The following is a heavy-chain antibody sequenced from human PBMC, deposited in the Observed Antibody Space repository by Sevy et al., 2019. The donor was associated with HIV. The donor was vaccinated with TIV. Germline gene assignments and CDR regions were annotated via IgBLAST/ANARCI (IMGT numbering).Heavy chain of an antibody. CDR1: GYTFTGYY. CDR2: INPNSGGT. D-gene: IGHD6-13*01. Sequence: ASVNVSCKASGYTFTGYYMHWVRQPPGQGLEWMGRINPNSGGTNYAQKFQGRVTMTRDTSISTAYMELSRLRSDDTAVYYCARGSTLAAAGFDYYYGMDVWGQGTTVTVSS. CDR3: ARGSTLAAAGFDYYYGMDV. V-gene: IGHV1-2*06. J-gene: IGHJ6*02.